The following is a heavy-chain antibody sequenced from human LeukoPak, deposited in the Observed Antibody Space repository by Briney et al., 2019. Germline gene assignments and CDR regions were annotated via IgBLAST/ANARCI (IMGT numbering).Heavy chain of an antibody. D-gene: IGHD1-26*01. V-gene: IGHV4-61*02. Sequence: SETLSLTCTVSGGSISSGSYYWSWIRQPAGKGLEWIGRIYTSGSTNYNPSLKSRVTISVDTSKNQFSLKLSSVTAADTAVYYCARMGEGDWFDPWGQGTLVTVSS. CDR3: ARMGEGDWFDP. CDR1: GGSISSGSYY. CDR2: IYTSGST. J-gene: IGHJ5*02.